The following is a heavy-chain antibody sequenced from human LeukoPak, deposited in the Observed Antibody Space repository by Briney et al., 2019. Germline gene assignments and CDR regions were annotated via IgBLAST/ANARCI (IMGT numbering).Heavy chain of an antibody. CDR3: ARVDGDTQGFDY. CDR1: GFTVSSNY. J-gene: IGHJ4*02. V-gene: IGHV3-53*01. CDR2: IYSGGST. D-gene: IGHD4-17*01. Sequence: GGSLRLSCAASGFTVSSNYMSWVRQAPGKGLEWVSVIYSGGSTYYADSVKGRFTISRDNSKNTLYLQMNSLRAEDTAVYYCARVDGDTQGFDYWGQGTLVTVSS.